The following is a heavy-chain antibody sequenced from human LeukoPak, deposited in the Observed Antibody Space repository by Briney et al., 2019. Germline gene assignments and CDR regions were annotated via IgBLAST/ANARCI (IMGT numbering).Heavy chain of an antibody. CDR1: GGTFDNYA. J-gene: IGHJ6*02. Sequence: GASVKVSCKASGGTFDNYAISWVRQAPGQGLEWMGGIIPMFGTTNYVQKFQGRVTITADESTSTAYMELSSLRFEDTAVYYCARELRYFLGRSYFYYYAMDVWGHGTTVAVSS. CDR3: ARELRYFLGRSYFYYYAMDV. D-gene: IGHD3-9*01. CDR2: IIPMFGTT. V-gene: IGHV1-69*13.